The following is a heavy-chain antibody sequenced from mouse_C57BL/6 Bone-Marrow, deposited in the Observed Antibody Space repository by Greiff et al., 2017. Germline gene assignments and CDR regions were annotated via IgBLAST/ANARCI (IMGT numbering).Heavy chain of an antibody. CDR2: IRNKANNHAS. J-gene: IGHJ2*01. CDR3: TRRGWSPFDY. Sequence: EVMLVESGGGLVQPGGSMKLSCAASGFTFSDAWMDWVRQSPEKGLEWVAEIRNKANNHASYYAESVKGRFTISRDDSKSSVYLQMNSLRAEDTGIYYCTRRGWSPFDYWGQGTTLTVSS. CDR1: GFTFSDAW. V-gene: IGHV6-6*01. D-gene: IGHD2-3*01.